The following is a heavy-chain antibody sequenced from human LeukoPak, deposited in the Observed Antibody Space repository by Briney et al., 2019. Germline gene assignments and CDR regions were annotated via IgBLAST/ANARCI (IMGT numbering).Heavy chain of an antibody. Sequence: GGSLRLSCAASGFTFSSYWMSWVRQAPGKGLEWVANMNQDGSEKYYVDSVKGRFTISRDNAKNSLYLQMDNLRAEDTAVYYCARGGELLRPADYWGQGTLVTVSS. J-gene: IGHJ4*02. V-gene: IGHV3-7*01. D-gene: IGHD1-26*01. CDR1: GFTFSSYW. CDR3: ARGGELLRPADY. CDR2: MNQDGSEK.